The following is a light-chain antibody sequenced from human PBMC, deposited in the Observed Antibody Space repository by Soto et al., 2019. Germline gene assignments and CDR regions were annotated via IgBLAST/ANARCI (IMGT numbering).Light chain of an antibody. J-gene: IGKJ2*01. CDR2: AAS. V-gene: IGKV1-8*01. CDR1: QGISSY. CDR3: PQYYSYPLT. Sequence: AIRMTQSPSSFSASTGDIVTITCRASQGISSYLAWYQQKPGKAPKLLIYAASTLQSGVPSRFSGSGSGTDVTLTISCLQSEDVATYYCPQYYSYPLTFGQGTKLEIK.